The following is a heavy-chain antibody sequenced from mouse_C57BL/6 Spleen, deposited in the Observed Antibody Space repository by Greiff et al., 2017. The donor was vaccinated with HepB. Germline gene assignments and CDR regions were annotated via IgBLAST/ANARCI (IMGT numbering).Heavy chain of an antibody. D-gene: IGHD1-1*01. CDR3: ARKSLNYYGSRTDYAMDY. Sequence: QVQLQQSGPELVKPGASVKISCKASGYAFSSSWMNWVKQRPGKGLEWIGRIYPGDGDTNYTGKFKGKATLTADKYSSTAYRQLSSLTSEDSAVYFCARKSLNYYGSRTDYAMDYWGQGTSGTVSS. V-gene: IGHV1-82*01. J-gene: IGHJ4*01. CDR1: GYAFSSSW. CDR2: IYPGDGDT.